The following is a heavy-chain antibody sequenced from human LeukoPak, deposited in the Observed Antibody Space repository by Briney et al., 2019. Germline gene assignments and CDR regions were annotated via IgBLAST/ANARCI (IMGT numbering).Heavy chain of an antibody. CDR1: GFTFSSYA. CDR2: IKSKRNGGTT. V-gene: IGHV3-15*01. CDR3: TTNAAVGTWEVFDY. D-gene: IGHD6-13*01. Sequence: PGGSLRLSCAASGFTFSSYAMSWVRQAPGKGLEWVGRIKSKRNGGTTDYAAPVKGRFTISRDDTKNTVFLEMNSLKTEDTALYYCTTNAAVGTWEVFDYWGQGTLVTVSS. J-gene: IGHJ4*02.